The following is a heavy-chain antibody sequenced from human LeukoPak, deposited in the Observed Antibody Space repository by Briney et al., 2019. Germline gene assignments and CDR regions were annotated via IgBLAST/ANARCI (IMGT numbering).Heavy chain of an antibody. CDR2: IYYSGST. D-gene: IGHD3-9*01. J-gene: IGHJ5*02. CDR1: GGSISRSSYY. V-gene: IGHV4-39*01. Sequence: PETLSLTCPVSGGSISRSSYYWGWLRQPPGKGLEWIGSIYYSGSTCYNPSLKSRVTISVDTSKNQFSLKLSSVTAADTAVYYCARQKGYCDWLLSSDWFDPWGQGTLVTVSS. CDR3: ARQKGYCDWLLSSDWFDP.